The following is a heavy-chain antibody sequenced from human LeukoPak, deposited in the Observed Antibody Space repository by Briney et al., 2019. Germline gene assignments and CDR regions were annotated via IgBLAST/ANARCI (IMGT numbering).Heavy chain of an antibody. Sequence: ASVKVSCKASGGTFSSYAISWVRQAPGQGLEWMGGIIPIFGTANYAQKLQGRVTITADESTSTAYMELSSLRSEDTAVYYCASSSIAARSLRQHSKRFDYWGQGTLVTVSS. CDR1: GGTFSSYA. CDR2: IIPIFGTA. V-gene: IGHV1-69*13. J-gene: IGHJ4*02. CDR3: ASSSIAARSLRQHSKRFDY. D-gene: IGHD6-6*01.